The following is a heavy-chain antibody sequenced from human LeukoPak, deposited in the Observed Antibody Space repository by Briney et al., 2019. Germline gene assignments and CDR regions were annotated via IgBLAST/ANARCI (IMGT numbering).Heavy chain of an antibody. D-gene: IGHD2-2*01. J-gene: IGHJ3*02. CDR3: ARSALGYCSSTSCLYAFDI. V-gene: IGHV3-30*04. Sequence: GRSLRLSCAASGFTFSSYAMHWVRQAPGKGLEWVAVISYDGSNEYYADSVKGRFTISRDNSKNTLYLQMNSLRAEDTAVYYCARSALGYCSSTSCLYAFDIWGQGTMVTVSS. CDR2: ISYDGSNE. CDR1: GFTFSSYA.